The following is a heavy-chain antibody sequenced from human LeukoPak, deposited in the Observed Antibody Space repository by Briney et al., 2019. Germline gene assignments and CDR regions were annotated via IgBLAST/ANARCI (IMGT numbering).Heavy chain of an antibody. CDR2: IYHSGST. CDR3: ARAGGNWGSNAFNI. Sequence: SETLSLTCTVSSGSITSGDYYWTWIRQPSGKGLEWVVYIYHSGSTYYNPSLRNRVTFSLDGSKNHFSLKLTSVTAADTAVYYCARAGGNWGSNAFNIWGQGTMVTVSS. V-gene: IGHV4-30-2*01. J-gene: IGHJ3*02. D-gene: IGHD7-27*01. CDR1: SGSITSGDYY.